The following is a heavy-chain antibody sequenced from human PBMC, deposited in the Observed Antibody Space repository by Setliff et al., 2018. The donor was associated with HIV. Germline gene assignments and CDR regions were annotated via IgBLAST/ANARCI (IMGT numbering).Heavy chain of an antibody. V-gene: IGHV4-4*08. J-gene: IGHJ4*02. Sequence: SETLSLTCAVSGDSMSGYHWSWIRQSPGKKLEWIGYIHTSGSTNYNPSLKSRVTISLDTSSDRFSLRLSSVTAADTAVYYCARAPTGELDFWGQGTLVTVSS. CDR1: GDSMSGYH. CDR2: IHTSGST. D-gene: IGHD7-27*01. CDR3: ARAPTGELDF.